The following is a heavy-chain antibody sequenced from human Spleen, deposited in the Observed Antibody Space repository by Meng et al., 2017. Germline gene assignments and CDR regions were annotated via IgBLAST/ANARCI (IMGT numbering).Heavy chain of an antibody. CDR1: GGSISSNNW. CDR3: ASQVFSGLNWFGP. CDR2: IYHSGST. J-gene: IGHJ5*02. D-gene: IGHD3-10*01. Sequence: VQLQGSGPGLVKPSGPLSLPCAVSGGSISSNNWWSWVRQPPGKGLEWIGEIYHSGSTNYNPSLKSRVTMSVDKSKNQFSLKLSSVTAADTAVYYCASQVFSGLNWFGPWGQGTLVTVSS. V-gene: IGHV4-4*02.